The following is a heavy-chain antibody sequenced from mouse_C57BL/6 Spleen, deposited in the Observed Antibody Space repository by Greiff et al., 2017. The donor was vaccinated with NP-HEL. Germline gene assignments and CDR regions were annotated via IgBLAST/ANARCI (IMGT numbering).Heavy chain of an antibody. CDR3: ARSHDYYGSSYPYWYFDV. CDR1: GYAFSSSW. D-gene: IGHD1-1*01. J-gene: IGHJ1*03. Sequence: QVQLQQSGPELVKPGASVKISCKASGYAFSSSWMNWVKQRPGKGLEWIGRIYPGDGDTNYNGKFKGKATLTADKSSSTAYMQLSSLTSEDSAVYFCARSHDYYGSSYPYWYFDVWGTGTTVTVSS. V-gene: IGHV1-82*01. CDR2: IYPGDGDT.